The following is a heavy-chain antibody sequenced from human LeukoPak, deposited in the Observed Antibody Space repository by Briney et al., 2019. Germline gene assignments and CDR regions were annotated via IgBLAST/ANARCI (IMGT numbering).Heavy chain of an antibody. Sequence: PGGSLRLSCAASGFTFSSYSMNWVRQAPGKGLEWVASISSISGYIYYADSVKGRFTISRDNAKNSLYLQMNSLRAEDTAVYYCARPVDIMGMDVWGKGTTVTVSS. CDR1: GFTFSSYS. D-gene: IGHD5-12*01. J-gene: IGHJ6*04. CDR2: ISSISGYI. V-gene: IGHV3-21*01. CDR3: ARPVDIMGMDV.